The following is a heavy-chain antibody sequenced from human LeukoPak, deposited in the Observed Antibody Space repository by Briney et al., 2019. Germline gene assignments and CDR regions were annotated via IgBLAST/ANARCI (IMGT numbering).Heavy chain of an antibody. J-gene: IGHJ3*02. CDR3: ARDSGLPDYYDSSGYYEDAFDI. Sequence: ASVKVSCKASGYTFTSYGISWVRQAPGQRLEWMGWINAGNGNTKYSQKFQGRVTITRDTSASTAYMELSSLRSEDTAVYYCARDSGLPDYYDSSGYYEDAFDIWGQGTMVTVSS. V-gene: IGHV1-3*01. CDR1: GYTFTSYG. D-gene: IGHD3-22*01. CDR2: INAGNGNT.